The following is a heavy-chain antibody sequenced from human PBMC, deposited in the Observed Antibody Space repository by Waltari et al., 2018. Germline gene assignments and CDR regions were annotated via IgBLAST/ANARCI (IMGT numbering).Heavy chain of an antibody. J-gene: IGHJ4*02. CDR2: TNGDGSST. CDR1: FTFSSHW. Sequence: FTFSSHWMHWVRQAPGKGLVWVSRTNGDGSSTSYADSVKGRFTISRDNAKNTLYLQMNSLRAEDTAVYYCSRDLQHGDFGRGRDYWGQGTLVTVSS. V-gene: IGHV3-74*01. D-gene: IGHD4-17*01. CDR3: SRDLQHGDFGRGRDY.